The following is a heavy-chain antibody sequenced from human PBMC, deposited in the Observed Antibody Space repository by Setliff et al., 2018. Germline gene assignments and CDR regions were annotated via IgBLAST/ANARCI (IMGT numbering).Heavy chain of an antibody. CDR2: ISAYNGNT. Sequence: ASVKVSCKVSGYTFTSYAFSWVRQAPGQGLEWMGWISAYNGNTNYAQKFQGRVTITTDTSTSTAYMELRSLRSDDTAVYYCARVSEAAAAGFDYWGQGTLVTVSS. CDR1: GYTFTSYA. D-gene: IGHD6-13*01. V-gene: IGHV1-18*01. J-gene: IGHJ4*02. CDR3: ARVSEAAAAGFDY.